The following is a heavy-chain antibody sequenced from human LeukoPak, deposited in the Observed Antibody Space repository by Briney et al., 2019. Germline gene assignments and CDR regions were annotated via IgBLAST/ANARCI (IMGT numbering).Heavy chain of an antibody. CDR2: IYYSGST. V-gene: IGHV4-31*03. D-gene: IGHD6-6*01. Sequence: SETLSLTCTDSVGSISSGGYYWSWIPQHPGKGLEWIGYIYYSGSTYYNPSLKSRVTISVDTSKNQFSLKLSSVTAADTAVYYCARDPWAARRGYGMDVWGQGTKVTVSS. J-gene: IGHJ6*02. CDR1: VGSISSGGYY. CDR3: ARDPWAARRGYGMDV.